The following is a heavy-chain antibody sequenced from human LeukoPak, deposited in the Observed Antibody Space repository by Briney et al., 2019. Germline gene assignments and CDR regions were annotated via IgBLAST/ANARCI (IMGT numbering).Heavy chain of an antibody. CDR1: GVSFTSYY. CDR3: GRVDSAVAIDY. V-gene: IGHV4-59*01. Sequence: SETLSLTCSVSGVSFTSYYWNWIRKPPGKGLEWIGYIYDSGSTNYNPSLNSRVTISVDTSKNQFSLKLRSVTAADTSVYYCGRVDSAVAIDYWGQGILVTVSS. J-gene: IGHJ4*02. D-gene: IGHD6-19*01. CDR2: IYDSGST.